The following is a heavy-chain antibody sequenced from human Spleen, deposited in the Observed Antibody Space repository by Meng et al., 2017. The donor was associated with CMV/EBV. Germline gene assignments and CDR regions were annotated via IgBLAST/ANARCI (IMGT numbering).Heavy chain of an antibody. J-gene: IGHJ4*02. D-gene: IGHD4-11*01. Sequence: GGSLRLSCAASGFSISPYAMQWVRQAPGKGLEWVAVISFDASNKRYADSVKGRFAISRDSSKNSLYLQMNSLRAEDTAVYYCAKGPHYSSYFPMVPFFDYWGQGALVTVSS. CDR1: GFSISPYA. V-gene: IGHV3-30*07. CDR2: ISFDASNK. CDR3: AKGPHYSSYFPMVPFFDY.